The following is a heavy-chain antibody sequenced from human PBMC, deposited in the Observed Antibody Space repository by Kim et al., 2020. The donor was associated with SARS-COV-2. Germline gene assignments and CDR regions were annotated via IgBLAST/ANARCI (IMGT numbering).Heavy chain of an antibody. J-gene: IGHJ4*02. CDR3: ASEGIVATTSRFDY. CDR2: IVVGSGNT. Sequence: SVKVSCKASGFTFTSSAVQWVRQARGQRLEWIGWIVVGSGNTAYAQKFQERVTLTRDMSTSTAYMELSSLRSEDTAVYYCASEGIVATTSRFDYWGQGTLVTVSS. CDR1: GFTFTSSA. D-gene: IGHD5-12*01. V-gene: IGHV1-58*01.